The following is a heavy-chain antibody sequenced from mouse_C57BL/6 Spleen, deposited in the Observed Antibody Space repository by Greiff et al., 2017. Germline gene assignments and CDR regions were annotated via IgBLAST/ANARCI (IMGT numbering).Heavy chain of an antibody. CDR1: GFTFSDYG. V-gene: IGHV5-17*01. CDR2: ISSGSSTI. J-gene: IGHJ1*03. CDR3: ARQSNYGYFDV. Sequence: DVHLVESGGGLVKPGGSLKLSCAASGFTFSDYGMHWVRQAPEQGLEWVAYISSGSSTIYYADTVKGRFTISRDNAKNTLFLQMTSLRSEDTAMYYCARQSNYGYFDVWGTGTTVTVSS. D-gene: IGHD1-3*01.